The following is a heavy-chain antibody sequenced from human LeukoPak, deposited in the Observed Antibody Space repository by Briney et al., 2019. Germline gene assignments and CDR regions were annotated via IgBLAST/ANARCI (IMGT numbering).Heavy chain of an antibody. CDR2: IGSSGSNI. CDR3: AREDYSSGNPTIDT. Sequence: GGSLRLSCAASGFTFSRYAMKWVRQAPGKGLEWVSCIGSSGSNIYYADSVKGRFTISRDTTKNSLYLQMDSLRAEDGAVYYCAREDYSSGNPTIDTWGQGTLVTVSS. J-gene: IGHJ5*02. CDR1: GFTFSRYA. V-gene: IGHV3-21*01. D-gene: IGHD3-10*01.